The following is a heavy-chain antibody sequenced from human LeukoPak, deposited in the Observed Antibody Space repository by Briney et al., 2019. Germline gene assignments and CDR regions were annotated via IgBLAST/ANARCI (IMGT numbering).Heavy chain of an antibody. CDR1: GDSISSSAYF. CDR3: AREVRYCSGGSCLPFDY. D-gene: IGHD2-15*01. Sequence: PSETLSLTCIVSGDSISSSAYFWGCIRQPPGKGLEWIGSIYYSGSTYYNPSLKSRVTISVDTSKNRFSLKLSSVTAADTAVYYCAREVRYCSGGSCLPFDYWGQGTLVTVSS. V-gene: IGHV4-39*07. CDR2: IYYSGST. J-gene: IGHJ4*02.